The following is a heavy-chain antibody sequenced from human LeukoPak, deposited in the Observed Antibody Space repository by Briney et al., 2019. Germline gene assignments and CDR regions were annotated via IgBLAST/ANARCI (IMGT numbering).Heavy chain of an antibody. CDR2: IYHSGXT. D-gene: IGHD2-21*02. J-gene: IGHJ4*02. V-gene: IGHV4-38-2*02. CDR1: DYSISSAYY. Sequence: SETLSLTCAVSDYSISSAYYWGXIRQPPGKXLXXXXSIYHSGXTDYXXSLKSRVTISVDTSKNQFSLKLRSVTAADTAVYYCARDQAYCGGDCYFDFWGQGTLVTVSS. CDR3: ARDQAYCGGDCYFDF.